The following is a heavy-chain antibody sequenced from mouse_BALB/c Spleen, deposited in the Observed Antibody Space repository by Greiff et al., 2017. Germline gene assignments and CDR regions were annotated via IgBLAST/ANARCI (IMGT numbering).Heavy chain of an antibody. CDR1: GYTFTSYW. Sequence: VQLQESGAELAKPGASVKMSCKASGYTFTSYWMHWVKQRPGQGLEWIGYINPSTGYTEYNQKFKDKATLTADKSSSTAYMQLSSLTSEDSAVYYCARSRYYGSYYFDYWGQGTTLTVAS. D-gene: IGHD1-1*01. V-gene: IGHV1-7*01. CDR2: INPSTGYT. CDR3: ARSRYYGSYYFDY. J-gene: IGHJ2*01.